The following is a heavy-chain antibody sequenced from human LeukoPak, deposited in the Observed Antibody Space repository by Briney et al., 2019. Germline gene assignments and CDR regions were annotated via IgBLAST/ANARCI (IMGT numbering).Heavy chain of an antibody. CDR3: TGVSRSSWYDY. V-gene: IGHV3-15*01. D-gene: IGHD6-13*01. CDR1: GFTFSNAW. J-gene: IGHJ4*02. Sequence: GGTLRLSCAASGFTFSNAWMSWVRPAPGKGLEWVGRIKSKTDGGTPDYAAPVKGRFTISRDDSKNTLYLQMNSLKTEDTAVYYCTGVSRSSWYDYWGQGTLVTVSS. CDR2: IKSKTDGGTP.